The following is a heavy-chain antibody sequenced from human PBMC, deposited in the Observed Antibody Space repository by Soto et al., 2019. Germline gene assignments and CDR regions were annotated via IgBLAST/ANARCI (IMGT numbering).Heavy chain of an antibody. CDR2: VSYDGRNT. V-gene: IGHV3-30*03. CDR3: VRGADHASGSYYTLDN. J-gene: IGHJ4*02. Sequence: QVQLVESGGGVVQPGRSLRLSCAASGFTFSSYGILWVRQAPGKGLEWVSLVSYDGRNTYYADSVKGRFSISRDNFQNTVDLQMNSLRTEDTAVYYCVRGADHASGSYYTLDNWGQGSLVTVSS. CDR1: GFTFSSYG. D-gene: IGHD3-10*01.